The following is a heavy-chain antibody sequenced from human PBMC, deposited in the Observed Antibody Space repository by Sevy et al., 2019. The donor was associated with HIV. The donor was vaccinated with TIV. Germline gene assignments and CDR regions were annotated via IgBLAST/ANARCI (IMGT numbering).Heavy chain of an antibody. Sequence: GSLRLSCAASRFTFSNYAMSWVRQAPGKGLEWVSSISRSGGSTYYADSVKGRFTMSRDNSKNTLYLQMNRLRAEDTAVYYCAKVDVVVPVADYGMDVWGQGTTVTVSS. CDR3: AKVDVVVPVADYGMDV. CDR1: RFTFSNYA. D-gene: IGHD2-2*01. CDR2: ISRSGGST. V-gene: IGHV3-23*01. J-gene: IGHJ6*02.